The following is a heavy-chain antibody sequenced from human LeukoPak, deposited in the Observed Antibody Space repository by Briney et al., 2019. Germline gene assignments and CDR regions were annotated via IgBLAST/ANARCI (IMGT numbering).Heavy chain of an antibody. CDR3: ARGGIAVAGNWGYYFDY. D-gene: IGHD6-19*01. Sequence: GSLRLSFAASGFTFSSYSMNWVRQAPGKGLEWVSSISSSSSYIYYADSVKGRFTISRDNAKNSLYLQMNSLRAEDTAVYYCARGGIAVAGNWGYYFDYWGQGTLVTVSS. J-gene: IGHJ4*02. CDR2: ISSSSSYI. V-gene: IGHV3-21*01. CDR1: GFTFSSYS.